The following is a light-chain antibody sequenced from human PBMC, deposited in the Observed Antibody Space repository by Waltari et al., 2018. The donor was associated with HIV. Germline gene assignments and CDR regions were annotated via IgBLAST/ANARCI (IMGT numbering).Light chain of an antibody. CDR2: AND. V-gene: IGLV1-40*01. J-gene: IGLJ2*01. CDR1: SSNIGAGYD. Sequence: QSVLTQPPSVSGAPGQTVTICCTGSSSNIGAGYDVHWYQQLPGTAPKLVIYANDNRPSGVPDRFSGSKSGTSASLAITGLQAEDDADYYCQSYDSALSGSVFGGGTKLTVL. CDR3: QSYDSALSGSV.